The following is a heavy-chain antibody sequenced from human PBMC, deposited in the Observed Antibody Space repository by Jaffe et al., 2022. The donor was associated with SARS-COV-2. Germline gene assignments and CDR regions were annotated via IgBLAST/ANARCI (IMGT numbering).Heavy chain of an antibody. Sequence: EVQLVESGGGLVQPGGSLKLSCAASGFTFSGSAMHWVRQASGKGLEWVGRIRSKANSYATAYAASVKGRFTISRDDSKNTAYLQMNSLKTEDTAVYYCIPVTIYNWFDPWGQGTLVTVSS. D-gene: IGHD3-3*01. J-gene: IGHJ5*02. CDR3: IPVTIYNWFDP. CDR2: IRSKANSYAT. CDR1: GFTFSGSA. V-gene: IGHV3-73*01.